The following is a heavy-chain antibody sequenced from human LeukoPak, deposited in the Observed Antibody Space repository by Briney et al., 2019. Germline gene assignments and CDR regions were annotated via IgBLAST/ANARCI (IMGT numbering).Heavy chain of an antibody. J-gene: IGHJ4*02. D-gene: IGHD4-17*01. V-gene: IGHV4-38-2*01. Sequence: SETLSLTCAVSGYSISSGYYWGWIRQPPGKGLEWIGSIYHSGSTYYNPPLKSRVTISVDTSKNQFSLKLSSVTAADTAVYYCARTPTVTTRAGGFDYWGQGTLVTVSS. CDR3: ARTPTVTTRAGGFDY. CDR2: IYHSGST. CDR1: GYSISSGYY.